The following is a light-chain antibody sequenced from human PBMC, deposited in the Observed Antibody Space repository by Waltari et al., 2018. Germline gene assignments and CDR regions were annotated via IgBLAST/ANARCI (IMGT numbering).Light chain of an antibody. CDR1: QDINNY. Sequence: DIQMTQSPSSLSASVGDRVTITCRASQDINNYLAWFQQKPGQAPKSLISGVYNLQSGVPSKFSGSRAGTDFTLTISSLQPEDFATYYCQQYKSYPFTFGQGTRLDIK. J-gene: IGKJ5*01. CDR2: GVY. V-gene: IGKV1-16*02. CDR3: QQYKSYPFT.